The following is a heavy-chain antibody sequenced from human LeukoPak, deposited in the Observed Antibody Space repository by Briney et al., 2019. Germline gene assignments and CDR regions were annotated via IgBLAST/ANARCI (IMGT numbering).Heavy chain of an antibody. D-gene: IGHD1-1*01. Sequence: GGSLRLSCAGSGFTFSSYGMNWVRQAPGKGLEWVSSISSSSSYIYYADSVKGRFTISRDNAKNTLYLQMNSLRAEDTAVYYCARNWNDDYWGQGTLVTVSS. CDR3: ARNWNDDY. CDR1: GFTFSSYG. CDR2: ISSSSSYI. V-gene: IGHV3-21*01. J-gene: IGHJ4*02.